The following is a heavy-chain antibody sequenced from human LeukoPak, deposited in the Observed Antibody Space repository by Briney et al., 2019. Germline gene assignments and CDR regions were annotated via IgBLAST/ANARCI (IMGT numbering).Heavy chain of an antibody. Sequence: PGGSLRLSCAASGFTFSSYAMSWVRQAPGKGLEWVSAISGSGGSTYYADSAKGRFTISRDNSKNTLYLQMNSLRAEDTAVYYCASTGITMIVVAPDYWGQGTLVTVSS. D-gene: IGHD3-22*01. CDR1: GFTFSSYA. CDR2: ISGSGGST. J-gene: IGHJ4*02. V-gene: IGHV3-23*01. CDR3: ASTGITMIVVAPDY.